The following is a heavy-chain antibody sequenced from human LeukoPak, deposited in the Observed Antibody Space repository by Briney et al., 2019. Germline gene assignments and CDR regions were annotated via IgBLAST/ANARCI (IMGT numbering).Heavy chain of an antibody. CDR1: GFTVSSNY. CDR2: IRYDGSNK. D-gene: IGHD6-6*01. J-gene: IGHJ4*02. V-gene: IGHV3-30*02. CDR3: AKEIGAARPRYYFDY. Sequence: PGGSLRLSCAASGFTVSSNYMSWVRQAPGKGLEWVTFIRYDGSNKYYADSVKGRFTISRDNSKNTLYLQMNSLRAEDTAVYYCAKEIGAARPRYYFDYWGQGTLVTVSS.